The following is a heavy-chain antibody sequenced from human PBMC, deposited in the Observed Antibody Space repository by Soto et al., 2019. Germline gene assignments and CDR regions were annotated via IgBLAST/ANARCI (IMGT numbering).Heavy chain of an antibody. Sequence: QVKLEESGGGVVQPGRSRRLSCIVSGFNFRSYGMHWVRQSPGKGPEWVASIWSDGSEEFYSDAVKGRFFISRDNSTNTVYLYMTSLTVEGTAVSFFARGRIVVPPFDSWGRGTLVTVSS. J-gene: IGHJ5*01. CDR3: ARGRIVVPPFDS. CDR2: IWSDGSEE. V-gene: IGHV3-33*01. D-gene: IGHD3-16*02. CDR1: GFNFRSYG.